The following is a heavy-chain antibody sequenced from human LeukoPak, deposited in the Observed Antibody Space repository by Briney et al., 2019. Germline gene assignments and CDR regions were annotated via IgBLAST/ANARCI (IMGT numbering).Heavy chain of an antibody. CDR3: ARSSSYCSSTSCFLGHYYYYGMDV. V-gene: IGHV4-34*01. J-gene: IGHJ6*02. CDR2: INHSGST. D-gene: IGHD2-2*01. Sequence: SETLSLTCAVYGGSFSGYYWSWIRQPPGKGLEWIGEINHSGSTNYNPSLKSRVTISVDTSKNQFSLKLSSVTAADTAVYYCARSSSYCSSTSCFLGHYYYYGMDVWGQGTTVTVSS. CDR1: GGSFSGYY.